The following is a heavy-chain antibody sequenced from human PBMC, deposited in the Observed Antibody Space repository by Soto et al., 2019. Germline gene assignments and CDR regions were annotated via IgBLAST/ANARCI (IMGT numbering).Heavy chain of an antibody. V-gene: IGHV3-74*01. CDR3: ARGSNTAFDL. CDR2: INAEGNT. D-gene: IGHD2-21*02. J-gene: IGHJ5*02. Sequence: VGSLRLSCAVSGFNFSPYWMHWVRQTPGKGLVWVSRINAEGNTIYADSVKGRFTISRDNAKNMLYLQMTSLRAEDTAVYFCARGSNTAFDLWGQGTLVTVSS. CDR1: GFNFSPYW.